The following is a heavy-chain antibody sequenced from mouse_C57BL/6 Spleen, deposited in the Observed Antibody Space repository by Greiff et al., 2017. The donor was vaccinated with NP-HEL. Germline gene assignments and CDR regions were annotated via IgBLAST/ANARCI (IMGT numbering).Heavy chain of an antibody. J-gene: IGHJ2*01. CDR1: GYTFTSYW. D-gene: IGHD2-4*01. CDR3: ARSNYYDYDEGYFGD. V-gene: IGHV1-55*01. CDR2: IYPGSGST. Sequence: QVQLQQPGAELVKPGASVKMSCKASGYTFTSYWITWVKQRPGQGLEWIGDIYPGSGSTKYNEKFKSKATLTVDTSSSTAYMQLSSLTSEDSAVYYGARSNYYDYDEGYFGDWGKGPTLTVAT.